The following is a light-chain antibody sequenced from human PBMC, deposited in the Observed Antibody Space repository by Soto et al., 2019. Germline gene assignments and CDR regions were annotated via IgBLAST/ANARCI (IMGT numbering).Light chain of an antibody. CDR2: GAS. CDR3: QQYGSSPSIT. V-gene: IGKV3-20*01. Sequence: EIVLTQSPGTLPLSPGERATLSCRASQSVSTNYLAWYQQKPGRAPRLLIYGASSRVTGIPGRFSGSGSGTDFTLTISRLEPEDFAVYYCQQYGSSPSITFGQGTDWRLN. CDR1: QSVSTNY. J-gene: IGKJ5*01.